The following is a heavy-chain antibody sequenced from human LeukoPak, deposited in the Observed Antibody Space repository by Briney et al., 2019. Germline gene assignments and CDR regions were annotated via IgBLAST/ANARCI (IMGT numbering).Heavy chain of an antibody. CDR1: GFTFSSYS. V-gene: IGHV3-21*01. D-gene: IGHD2-15*01. J-gene: IGHJ6*02. CDR3: ARDGYCSGGSCRPGGYYYYGMDV. Sequence: GGSLRLSCAASGFTFSSYSMNWVRQAPGKGLEWVSSISSSSSYIYYADSAKGRFTISRDNAKNSLYLQMNSLRAEDTAVYYCARDGYCSGGSCRPGGYYYYGMDVWGQGTTVTVSS. CDR2: ISSSSSYI.